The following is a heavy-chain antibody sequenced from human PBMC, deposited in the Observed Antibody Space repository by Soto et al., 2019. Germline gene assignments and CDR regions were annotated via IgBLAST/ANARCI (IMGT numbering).Heavy chain of an antibody. Sequence: SETLSLTCTVSGVSISSGGYYWSWIRQHPGKGLEWIGYIYYSGSTYYNPSLKSRVTISVDTSKNQFSLKLSSVTAADTAVYYCARAQVPAAMRWFDPWGQGTLVTVSS. J-gene: IGHJ5*02. D-gene: IGHD2-2*01. CDR1: GVSISSGGYY. V-gene: IGHV4-31*03. CDR2: IYYSGST. CDR3: ARAQVPAAMRWFDP.